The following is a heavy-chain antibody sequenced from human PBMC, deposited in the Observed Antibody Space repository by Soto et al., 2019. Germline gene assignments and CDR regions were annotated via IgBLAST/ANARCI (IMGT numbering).Heavy chain of an antibody. CDR3: ARADVDTAMVTGFYYYYYMDV. Sequence: SVKVSCKASGGTFSSYAISWVRQAPGRGLEWMGRIIPILGIANYAQKFQGRVTITADKSTSTAYMELSSLRSEDTAVYYCARADVDTAMVTGFYYYYYMDVWGKGTTVTVSS. D-gene: IGHD5-18*01. V-gene: IGHV1-69*04. CDR1: GGTFSSYA. J-gene: IGHJ6*03. CDR2: IIPILGIA.